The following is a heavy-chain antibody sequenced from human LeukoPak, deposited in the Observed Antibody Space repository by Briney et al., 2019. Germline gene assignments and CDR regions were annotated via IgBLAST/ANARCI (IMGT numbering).Heavy chain of an antibody. V-gene: IGHV3-21*01. CDR1: GFTFSSYS. Sequence: GGSLRLSCAASGFTFSSYSMNWVRQAPGKGLEWVSSISSSSSYIYYADSVKGRFTISRDNAKNSLYLQMSSLRVEDTALYYCVRDQGAPDYWGQGTLLTVSS. D-gene: IGHD4/OR15-4a*01. CDR2: ISSSSSYI. CDR3: VRDQGAPDY. J-gene: IGHJ4*02.